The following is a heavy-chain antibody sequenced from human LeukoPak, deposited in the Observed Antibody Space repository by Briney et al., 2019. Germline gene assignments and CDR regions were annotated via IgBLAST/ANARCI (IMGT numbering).Heavy chain of an antibody. Sequence: SETLSLTCTVSGGSISSHYWSWIRQPPGKGLEWIGYIYYSGSTNYNPSLKSRVTISVDTSKNQFSLKLSSVTAADTAVCYCARVPLDCSSTSCYTFDYWGQGTLVTVSS. CDR2: IYYSGST. V-gene: IGHV4-59*11. J-gene: IGHJ4*02. D-gene: IGHD2-2*02. CDR3: ARVPLDCSSTSCYTFDY. CDR1: GGSISSHY.